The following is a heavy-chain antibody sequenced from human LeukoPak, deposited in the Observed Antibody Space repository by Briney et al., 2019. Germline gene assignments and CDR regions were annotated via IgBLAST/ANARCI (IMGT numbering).Heavy chain of an antibody. Sequence: PAETLTLTCAVYGGSFSGYYWNWIRQPPGKGLEWIGEINHSGSSKYNPSLKSRVTIIVGTYKNQFSLQLSSVTTADAAVDYCLRGHRSRFEGVIFDPWGQGNLVTVSA. J-gene: IGHJ5*02. CDR2: INHSGSS. D-gene: IGHD3-3*01. V-gene: IGHV4-34*01. CDR1: GGSFSGYY. CDR3: LRGHRSRFEGVIFDP.